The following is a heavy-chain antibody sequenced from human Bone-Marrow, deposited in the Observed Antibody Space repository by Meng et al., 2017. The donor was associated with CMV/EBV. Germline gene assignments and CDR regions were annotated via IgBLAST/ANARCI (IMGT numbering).Heavy chain of an antibody. CDR2: IFPGDSGV. CDR1: GYRFTMYW. D-gene: IGHD2-2*01. J-gene: IGHJ3*01. Sequence: GGSLRLSCEGSGYRFTMYWIAWVRQMPGKGLEWMGMIFPGDSGVSYSPFLEGQVTMSADKSISTAYLHWGSLKVSDTAIYYCARCCYDSGRGESFDVWGQGTTVTVSS. V-gene: IGHV5-51*01. CDR3: ARCCYDSGRGESFDV.